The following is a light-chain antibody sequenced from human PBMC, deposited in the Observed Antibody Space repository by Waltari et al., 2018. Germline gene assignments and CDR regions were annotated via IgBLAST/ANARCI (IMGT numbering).Light chain of an antibody. CDR3: AAWDDSLSGFYV. Sequence: QSVLTQPPSASGTPGQRVTIPCSGSSSTIGSNYVSCYQHLPGTAPKLLIYRNNQRPSGVPDRFSGSKSGTSASLAISGLRSEDEADYYCAAWDDSLSGFYVFGTGTKVTVL. J-gene: IGLJ1*01. V-gene: IGLV1-47*01. CDR2: RNN. CDR1: SSTIGSNY.